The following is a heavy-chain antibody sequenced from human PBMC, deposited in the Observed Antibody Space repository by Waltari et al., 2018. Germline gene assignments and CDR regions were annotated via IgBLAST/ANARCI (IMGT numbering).Heavy chain of an antibody. D-gene: IGHD3-10*01. Sequence: QVQFQQWGATLLKPSETLSLTCTVYGASFIDYFWVWIRQAPGKGLEWIGEINHSGNTNYKSSLKSRAIISVDTSKSQFSLSLRSVTAADTAVYYCARAPAMVRRAFDSWGQGALVTVSS. J-gene: IGHJ4*02. V-gene: IGHV4-34*01. CDR3: ARAPAMVRRAFDS. CDR1: GASFIDYF. CDR2: INHSGNT.